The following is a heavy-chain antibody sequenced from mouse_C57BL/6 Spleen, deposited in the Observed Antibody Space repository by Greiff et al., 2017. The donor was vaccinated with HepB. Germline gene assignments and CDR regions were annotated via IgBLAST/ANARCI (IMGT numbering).Heavy chain of an antibody. J-gene: IGHJ2*01. CDR1: GYTFTDYN. V-gene: IGHV1-22*01. CDR2: INPNNGGT. Sequence: EVQLQQSGPELVKPGASVKMSCKASGYTFTDYNMHWVKQSHGKSLEWIGYINPNNGGTSYNQKFKGKATLTVNKSSSAAYMELRSLTSEDSAVYYCARCITTVVAYYFDYWGQGTTLTVSS. CDR3: ARCITTVVAYYFDY. D-gene: IGHD1-1*01.